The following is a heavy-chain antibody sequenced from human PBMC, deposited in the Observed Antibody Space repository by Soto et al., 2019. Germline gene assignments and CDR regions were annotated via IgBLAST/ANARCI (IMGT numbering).Heavy chain of an antibody. CDR2: VSGSGGT. CDR3: AKHYHAFDI. D-gene: IGHD3-10*01. V-gene: IGHV3-23*01. J-gene: IGHJ3*02. CDR1: GFIFGNYA. Sequence: GGSLRLSCTTSGFIFGNYAMTWVRQAPGKGLEWVSVVSGSGGTYYTDSVKGRFTISRVDSKSTLYLQMNSLRVDDTAVYYCAKHYHAFDIWGQGTMVTVSS.